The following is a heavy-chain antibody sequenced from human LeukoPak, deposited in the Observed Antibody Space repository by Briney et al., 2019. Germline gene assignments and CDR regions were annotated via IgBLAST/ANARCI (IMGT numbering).Heavy chain of an antibody. Sequence: GGSLRLSCAASGFTFSSYAMHWVRQAPGKGLEWVAVISYDGSNKYYADSMKGRFTISRDNSKNTLYLQMNSMRAEDTAVYYCARDPAGGSGYYLDYWGQGTLVTVSS. CDR3: ARDPAGGSGYYLDY. D-gene: IGHD3-22*01. V-gene: IGHV3-30*04. J-gene: IGHJ4*02. CDR2: ISYDGSNK. CDR1: GFTFSSYA.